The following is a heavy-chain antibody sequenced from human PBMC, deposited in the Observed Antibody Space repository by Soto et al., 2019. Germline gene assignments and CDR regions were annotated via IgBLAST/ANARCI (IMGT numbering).Heavy chain of an antibody. CDR2: IYYSGST. D-gene: IGHD5-12*01. V-gene: IGHV4-59*01. J-gene: IGHJ3*02. Sequence: SETLSLTCTVSGGSISSYYWSWVRQPPGKGLEWIGYIYYSGSTNYNPSLKSRVTISVDTSKNQFSLKLSSVTAADTAVYYCAGGSGDGYNYAFDIWGQGTMVTVSS. CDR1: GGSISSYY. CDR3: AGGSGDGYNYAFDI.